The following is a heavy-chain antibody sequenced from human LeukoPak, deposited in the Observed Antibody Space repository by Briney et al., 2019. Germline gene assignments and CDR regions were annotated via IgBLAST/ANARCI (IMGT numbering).Heavy chain of an antibody. CDR3: AELGITMIGGV. D-gene: IGHD3-10*02. CDR1: GFIFSTYW. CDR2: IKQDGSEK. V-gene: IGHV3-7*01. J-gene: IGHJ6*04. Sequence: GGSLRLSCAASGFIFSTYWMSWVRQAPGKGLEWVANIKQDGSEKYYVDSVKGRFTISRDNAKNSLYLQMNSLRAEDTAVYYCAELGITMIGGVWGKGTTVTISS.